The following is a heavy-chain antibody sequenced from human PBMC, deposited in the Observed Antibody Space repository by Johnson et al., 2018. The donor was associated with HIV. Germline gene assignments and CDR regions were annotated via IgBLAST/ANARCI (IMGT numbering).Heavy chain of an antibody. D-gene: IGHD1-26*01. Sequence: VQLVESGGGLVQPGGSLRLSCAASGFTFSSYWMSWVRQAPGKGLEWVANIKQDGSEKYDGDYVKGRFTITRDNAKNSMYLQMNSLRAEDTAVYYCARDSGSYQGAFDIWGQGTMVTVSS. J-gene: IGHJ3*02. CDR3: ARDSGSYQGAFDI. V-gene: IGHV3-7*01. CDR1: GFTFSSYW. CDR2: IKQDGSEK.